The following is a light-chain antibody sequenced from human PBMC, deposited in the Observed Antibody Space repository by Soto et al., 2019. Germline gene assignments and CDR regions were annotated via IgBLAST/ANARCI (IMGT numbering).Light chain of an antibody. CDR3: QQYDSYPLT. Sequence: DIQMTQSPSTLSASVGDRVTITCRASQSISSWLAWYQHKPGKAPNLLIYKASSLESGVPSRFSGSGSGTEFTLTVNSLQTDDFATYYCQQYDSYPLTFGGGTKVEIK. CDR1: QSISSW. V-gene: IGKV1-5*03. J-gene: IGKJ4*01. CDR2: KAS.